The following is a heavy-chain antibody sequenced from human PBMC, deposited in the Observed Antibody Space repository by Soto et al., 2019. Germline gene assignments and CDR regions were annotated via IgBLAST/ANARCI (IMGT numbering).Heavy chain of an antibody. V-gene: IGHV1-69*13. J-gene: IGHJ6*02. CDR2: IIPIFGTA. CDR1: GGTFSSYA. Sequence: ASVKVSCKASGGTFSSYAISWVRQAPGQGLEWMGGIIPIFGTANYAQKFQGRVTITADESTSTAYMELSSLRSEDTAVYYCATQVVAAIPYYYGMDVWGQGTTVTVSS. CDR3: ATQVVAAIPYYYGMDV. D-gene: IGHD2-15*01.